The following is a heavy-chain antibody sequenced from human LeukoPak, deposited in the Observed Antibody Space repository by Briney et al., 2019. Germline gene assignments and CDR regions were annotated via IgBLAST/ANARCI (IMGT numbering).Heavy chain of an antibody. V-gene: IGHV3-48*03. J-gene: IGHJ6*02. D-gene: IGHD3/OR15-3a*01. CDR3: SREDFNYGMDV. CDR2: ISSSGSTI. CDR1: GFTFSNYQ. Sequence: GGSLRLSCAASGFTFSNYQMNWVRQAPGKGLEWVSYISSSGSTIHYADSVKGRFTISRDNAKNSLNLQMNSLGAEDTAVYYCSREDFNYGMDVWGQGTTVTVSS.